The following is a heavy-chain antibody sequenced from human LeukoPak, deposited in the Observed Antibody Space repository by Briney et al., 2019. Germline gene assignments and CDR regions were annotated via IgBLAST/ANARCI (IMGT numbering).Heavy chain of an antibody. J-gene: IGHJ6*04. CDR1: GSTFTSYW. CDR3: AELGITMIGGV. V-gene: IGHV3-7*01. CDR2: IKQDGSEK. D-gene: IGHD3-10*02. Sequence: PGGSLRLSCAASGSTFTSYWMTWDRQAPGKGLEWVANIKQDGSEKYYVDSVKGRFTISRDNAKNSLYLQMNSLRAEDTAVYYCAELGITMIGGVWGKGTTVTISS.